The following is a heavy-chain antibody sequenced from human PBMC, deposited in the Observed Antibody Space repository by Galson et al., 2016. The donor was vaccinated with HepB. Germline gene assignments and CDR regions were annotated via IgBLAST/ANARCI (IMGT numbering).Heavy chain of an antibody. CDR2: IYYTENT. D-gene: IGHD6-19*01. CDR1: GASISGTEYY. Sequence: ETLSLTCSVSGASISGTEYYWGWIRQPPGRGLEWIGSIYYTENTYYNPSLESRVTISVDMSKNQFSLRLNSVPAADTGVYYCATGIVVAGKYYYYYMDVWGKGTTVTVSS. J-gene: IGHJ6*03. V-gene: IGHV4-39*01. CDR3: ATGIVVAGKYYYYYMDV.